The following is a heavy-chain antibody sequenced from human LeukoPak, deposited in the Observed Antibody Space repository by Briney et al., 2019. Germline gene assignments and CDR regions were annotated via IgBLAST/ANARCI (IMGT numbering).Heavy chain of an antibody. CDR1: GYSFTNYW. CDR2: LYPGDSAS. CDR3: ATSREVAGSHAFDI. J-gene: IGHJ3*02. Sequence: GESLKISCKGSGYSFTNYWIGWVRQMPGKGLEWMGMLYPGDSASRFSPSFQGRGNMSVDSSINTAYLQWSSLRASDTAMYYCATSREVAGSHAFDIWGQGTVVTVSS. D-gene: IGHD6-19*01. V-gene: IGHV5-51*01.